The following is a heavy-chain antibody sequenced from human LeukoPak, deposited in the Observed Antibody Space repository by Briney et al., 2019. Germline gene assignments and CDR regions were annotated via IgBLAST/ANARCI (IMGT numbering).Heavy chain of an antibody. V-gene: IGHV1-18*01. CDR3: ASRYCSGGSCYRLRYYYYYYMDV. CDR1: GYTFTSYG. J-gene: IGHJ6*03. Sequence: ASVKVSCKASGYTFTSYGISWVRQAPGQGLEWMGWISAYNGNTNYAQKLQGRVTMTTDTSTSTAYMELRSLRSDDTAVYYCASRYCSGGSCYRLRYYYYYYMDVWGKGTTVTVSS. D-gene: IGHD2-15*01. CDR2: ISAYNGNT.